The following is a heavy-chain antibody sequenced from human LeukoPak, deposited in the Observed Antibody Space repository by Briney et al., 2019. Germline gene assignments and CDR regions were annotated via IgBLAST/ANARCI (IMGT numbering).Heavy chain of an antibody. D-gene: IGHD1-26*01. CDR2: VYYKSST. CDR3: ARTQSQSGNCRYYFGS. V-gene: IGHV4-61*08. Sequence: PSETLCLTCSVSGGSVGSAGYYWTWIRQPPGGGLEWIGYVYYKSSTNYNPSLKSRVSMSVDITRNQFSLKLNSVTAAGTAVYLCARTQSQSGNCRYYFGSWGQGTLVTVSS. CDR1: GGSVGSAGYY. J-gene: IGHJ4*02.